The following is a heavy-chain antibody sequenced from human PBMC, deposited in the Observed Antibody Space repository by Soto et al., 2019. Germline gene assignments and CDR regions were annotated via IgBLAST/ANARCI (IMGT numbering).Heavy chain of an antibody. V-gene: IGHV4-34*01. CDR2: INHSGST. D-gene: IGHD2-2*01. CDR3: AREMNPYERSNSIYGLDV. CDR1: GGSFSGYY. Sequence: SETLSLTCAVNGGSFSGYYWSWIRQPPGKGLEWIGEINHSGSTNYNPSLKSRVTISVDTSKNQFSLKLSSVTAADTAVYYCAREMNPYERSNSIYGLDVWGQGTTATVAS. J-gene: IGHJ6*02.